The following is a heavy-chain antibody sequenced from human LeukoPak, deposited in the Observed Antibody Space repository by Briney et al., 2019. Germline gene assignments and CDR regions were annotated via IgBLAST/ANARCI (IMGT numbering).Heavy chain of an antibody. D-gene: IGHD3-22*01. CDR1: GGTFSSYA. V-gene: IGHV1-69*04. CDR3: AREGYYDSSGYYLVDC. Sequence: GASVKVSCKASGGTFSSYAISWVRQAPGQGLEWMGRIIPILGIANYAQKFQGRVTITADKSTSTAYMELSSLRSEDTAVYYCAREGYYDSSGYYLVDCWGQGTLVTVSS. J-gene: IGHJ4*02. CDR2: IIPILGIA.